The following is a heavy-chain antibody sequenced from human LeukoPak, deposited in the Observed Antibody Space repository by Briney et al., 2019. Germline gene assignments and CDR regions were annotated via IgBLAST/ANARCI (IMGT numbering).Heavy chain of an antibody. CDR1: GFTFSSYA. CDR2: ISYDGSNK. Sequence: GGSLRLSCAASGFTFSSYAMHWVRQAPGKGLEWVAVISYDGSNKYYADSVKGRFTISRDNSKNTLYLQMNSLRAEDTAVYYCARDPYGDYASLIYFDYWGQGTLVTVSS. V-gene: IGHV3-30*04. J-gene: IGHJ4*02. CDR3: ARDPYGDYASLIYFDY. D-gene: IGHD4-17*01.